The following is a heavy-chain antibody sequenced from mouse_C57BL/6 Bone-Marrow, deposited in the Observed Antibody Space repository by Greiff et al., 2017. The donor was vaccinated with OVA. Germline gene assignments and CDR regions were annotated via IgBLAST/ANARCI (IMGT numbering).Heavy chain of an antibody. D-gene: IGHD2-3*01. Sequence: EVQLVESGGDLVKPGGSLKLSCAASGFTFSSYGMSWVRQTPDKRLEWVATISSGGSYTYYPDSVKGRFTISRDNAKNTLYLQMSSLKSEDTAMYYCARHDEDAMDYWGQGTSVTVSS. CDR1: GFTFSSYG. V-gene: IGHV5-6*01. J-gene: IGHJ4*01. CDR3: ARHDEDAMDY. CDR2: ISSGGSYT.